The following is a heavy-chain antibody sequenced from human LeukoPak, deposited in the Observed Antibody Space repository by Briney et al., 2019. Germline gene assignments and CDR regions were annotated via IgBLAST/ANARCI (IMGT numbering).Heavy chain of an antibody. CDR2: INAGNGNT. CDR1: GYTFTSYA. D-gene: IGHD1-20*01. J-gene: IGHJ4*02. CDR3: ARVRSVTGFFDY. V-gene: IGHV1-3*01. Sequence: ASVKVSCTASGYTFTSYAMHWVRQAPGQRLEWMGWINAGNGNTKYSQKFQGRVTITRDTSASTAYMELSSLRSEDTAVYYCARVRSVTGFFDYWGQGTLSPSPQ.